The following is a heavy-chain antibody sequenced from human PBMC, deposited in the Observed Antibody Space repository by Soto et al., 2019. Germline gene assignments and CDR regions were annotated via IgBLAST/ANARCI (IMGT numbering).Heavy chain of an antibody. D-gene: IGHD3-22*01. CDR3: AKDTYYHDSSGYYVFDS. CDR2: ISYDGSNK. J-gene: IGHJ4*02. V-gene: IGHV3-30*18. Sequence: QVQLVESGGGVVQPGTSLRLSCAASGFSFSSYGMHWVRQTPGKGLEWVAGISYDGSNKYYVDFMKGRLTISRDNSKNTLDLQMNSLRAEDTAVYYCAKDTYYHDSSGYYVFDSWGQGTLVTVSS. CDR1: GFSFSSYG.